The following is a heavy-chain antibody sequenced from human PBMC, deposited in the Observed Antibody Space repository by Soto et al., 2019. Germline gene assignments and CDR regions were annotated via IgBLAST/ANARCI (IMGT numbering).Heavy chain of an antibody. Sequence: ASVKVSCKASGYTFTGYYMHWVRQAPGQGLEWMGWINPNSGGTNYAQKFEGWVTMTTDTSISTAYMEPSRLNFDDTAVYYCARGEQLVHFDSWGQGTLVTVSS. V-gene: IGHV1-2*04. CDR2: INPNSGGT. CDR3: ARGEQLVHFDS. D-gene: IGHD6-6*01. CDR1: GYTFTGYY. J-gene: IGHJ4*01.